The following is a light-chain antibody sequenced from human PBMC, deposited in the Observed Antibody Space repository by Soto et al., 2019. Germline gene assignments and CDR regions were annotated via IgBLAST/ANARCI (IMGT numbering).Light chain of an antibody. CDR2: GAS. J-gene: IGKJ2*01. V-gene: IGKV3-15*01. CDR3: QQSNNWPYT. CDR1: QSVNDN. Sequence: EIVMTQSPATLSVSPGERATLSCRASQSVNDNLAWYQQKPGQAPRLLIYGASTRATAIPARFSGSGSGTEFTLIISSLQSEDFALYYCQQSNNWPYTFGQGTKLEIK.